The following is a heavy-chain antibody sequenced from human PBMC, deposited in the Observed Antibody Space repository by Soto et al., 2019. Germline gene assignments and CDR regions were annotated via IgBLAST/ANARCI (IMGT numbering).Heavy chain of an antibody. CDR2: IYYSGST. Sequence: SSETLSLTCTVSGGSVSSGSYYWSWIRQPPGKGLEWIGYIYYSGSTNYNPSLKSRVTISVDTSKNQFSLKLSSVTAADTAVYYCARDEGGYNFFDYWGQGTLVTVSS. V-gene: IGHV4-61*01. CDR3: ARDEGGYNFFDY. D-gene: IGHD5-12*01. J-gene: IGHJ4*02. CDR1: GGSVSSGSYY.